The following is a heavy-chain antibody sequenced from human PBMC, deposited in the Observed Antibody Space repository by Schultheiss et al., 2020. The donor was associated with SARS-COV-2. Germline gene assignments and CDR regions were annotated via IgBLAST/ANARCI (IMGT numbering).Heavy chain of an antibody. J-gene: IGHJ4*02. V-gene: IGHV3-33*01. D-gene: IGHD7-27*01. CDR1: GFTFSTYG. CDR3: VRESITGDRDFDY. Sequence: GGSLRLSCAASGFTFSTYGMHWVRQAPGKGLEWVAVIWYDGSKKYYADSVKGRFTISRDNSKNTLYLQMNSLRAEDTAVYYCVRESITGDRDFDYWGQGTLVTVSS. CDR2: IWYDGSKK.